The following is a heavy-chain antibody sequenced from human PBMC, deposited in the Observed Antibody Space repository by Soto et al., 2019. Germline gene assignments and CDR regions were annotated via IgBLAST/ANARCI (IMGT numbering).Heavy chain of an antibody. CDR2: ISSSSSYI. J-gene: IGHJ3*02. CDR1: GFTFSSYS. CDR3: ARDHGLSSYAFDI. Sequence: EVQLVESGGGLVKPGGSLRLSCAASGFTFSSYSMNWVRQAPGKGLEWVSSISSSSSYIYYADSVKGRFTISRDNAKNSLYLQMNSLRAEDTAVYYCARDHGLSSYAFDIWGQGTMDTVSS. D-gene: IGHD2-15*01. V-gene: IGHV3-21*01.